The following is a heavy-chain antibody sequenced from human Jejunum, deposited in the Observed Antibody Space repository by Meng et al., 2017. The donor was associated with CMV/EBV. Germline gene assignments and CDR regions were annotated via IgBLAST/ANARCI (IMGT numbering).Heavy chain of an antibody. J-gene: IGHJ4*02. CDR1: VGSFSGYY. V-gene: IGHV4-34*01. CDR3: ARVSSSSRPNFDY. CDR2: INHSGSA. D-gene: IGHD6-6*01. Sequence: VYVGSFSGYYWSWIRQSPGQGLEWIGQINHSGSASYNPSLRRRVTISEDTSKTQLSLKLSSLTAADTSVYYCARVSSSSRPNFDYWGQGTLVTVSS.